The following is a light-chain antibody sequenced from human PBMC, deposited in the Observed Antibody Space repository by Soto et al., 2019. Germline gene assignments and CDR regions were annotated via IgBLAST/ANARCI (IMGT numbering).Light chain of an antibody. Sequence: EMVLTRSPGTRSLSPWELVALGCMAGQIVTSSQLAWYQQKPGQAPRLLVFGASSRVLGIPDRFSGSGSGTDFTLTISRLEPEDFAVYYCHHYGSSPLTFGQGTRLEIK. V-gene: IGKV3-20*01. CDR3: HHYGSSPLT. CDR2: GAS. CDR1: QIVTSSQ. J-gene: IGKJ5*01.